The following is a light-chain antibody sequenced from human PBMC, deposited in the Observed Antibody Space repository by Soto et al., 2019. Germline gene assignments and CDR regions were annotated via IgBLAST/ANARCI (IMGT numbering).Light chain of an antibody. J-gene: IGLJ3*02. Sequence: QSALTQPRSVSGPPGQSVTFSCIGTSSDIGTYNFVSWYQQNPGKAPKLLIYDVTKRPSGVPDRFSGSKSGNTASLTISGLQSEDEADYYCCSYAVANTLVFGGGTKLTVL. CDR2: DVT. V-gene: IGLV2-11*01. CDR3: CSYAVANTLV. CDR1: SSDIGTYNF.